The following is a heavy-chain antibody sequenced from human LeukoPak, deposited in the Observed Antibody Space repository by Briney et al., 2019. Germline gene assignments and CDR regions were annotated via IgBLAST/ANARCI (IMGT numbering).Heavy chain of an antibody. CDR2: LGARGDV. D-gene: IGHD6-19*01. CDR1: GFTFSDYA. CDR3: TKRGPGPVAGSYDF. J-gene: IGHJ4*02. V-gene: IGHV3-23*01. Sequence: GGSLRLSCVGSGFTFSDYAMNWVRQTPGKGLEWISSLGARGDVFYADSVQGRFTISRDNSNNAAHLQMNSLRPEDTAIYYCTKRGPGPVAGSYDFWGQGTLVTVSS.